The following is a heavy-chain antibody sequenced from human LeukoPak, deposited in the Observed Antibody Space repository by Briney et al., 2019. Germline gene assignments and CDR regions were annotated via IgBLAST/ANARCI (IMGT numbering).Heavy chain of an antibody. V-gene: IGHV7-4-1*02. CDR1: GYSFTRFG. Sequence: ASVKVSCKASGYSFTRFGMNWVRQAPGQGLEWMGWINTNTGNPTYAQGFKGRFVFSLDTSVSTAYLQISSLKAEDTAVYYCARGINNMVRGVIIIANWFDPWGQGTLVTVSS. CDR3: ARGINNMVRGVIIIANWFDP. D-gene: IGHD3-10*01. CDR2: INTNTGNP. J-gene: IGHJ5*02.